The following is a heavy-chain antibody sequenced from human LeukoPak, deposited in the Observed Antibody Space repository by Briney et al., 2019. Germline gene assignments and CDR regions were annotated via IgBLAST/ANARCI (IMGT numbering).Heavy chain of an antibody. Sequence: PGGSLRLSCAASGFSFSSHVMSWVRQAPGKGLEWVSAISGSSDSTYYADSVKGRFTISRDNSKNLLYVQMNSLRAEDTAIYYCAKESKFSFGYCFDYWGQGSLVTVSS. CDR1: GFSFSSHV. V-gene: IGHV3-23*01. D-gene: IGHD5-18*01. CDR2: ISGSSDST. CDR3: AKESKFSFGYCFDY. J-gene: IGHJ4*02.